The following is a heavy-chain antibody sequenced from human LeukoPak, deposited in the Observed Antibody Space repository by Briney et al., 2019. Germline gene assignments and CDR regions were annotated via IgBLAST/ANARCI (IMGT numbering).Heavy chain of an antibody. CDR3: ARVGYSYGLDYFDY. V-gene: IGHV3-48*03. Sequence: GGSLRLSCAASGFSFSDHEMNWVRQAPGKGLEWISYLSSSGSTIYYSDSVKGRFTISRDNAKNSLYLQMNSLRAEDTAIYYCARVGYSYGLDYFDYWGQGNLVTVSS. J-gene: IGHJ4*02. CDR1: GFSFSDHE. D-gene: IGHD5-18*01. CDR2: LSSSGSTI.